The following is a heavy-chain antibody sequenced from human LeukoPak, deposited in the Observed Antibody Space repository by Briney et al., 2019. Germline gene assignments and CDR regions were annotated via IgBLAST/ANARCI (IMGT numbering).Heavy chain of an antibody. Sequence: SETLSLTCAVYGGSFSGYYWSWIRQPPGKGLEWIGEINHSGSTNYNPSLKSRVTISVDTSKNQFSLKLSSVTAADTAVYYCARLGPGRFWGQGTLVTVFS. D-gene: IGHD7-27*01. J-gene: IGHJ4*02. V-gene: IGHV4-34*01. CDR3: ARLGPGRF. CDR1: GGSFSGYY. CDR2: INHSGST.